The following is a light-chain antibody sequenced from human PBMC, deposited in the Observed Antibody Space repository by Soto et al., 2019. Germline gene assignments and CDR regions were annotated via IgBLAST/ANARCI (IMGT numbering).Light chain of an antibody. CDR2: GVS. Sequence: EIVLTQSPGTLSLSTGETATLSCRASQSLTSSYLAWYQQRPGQAPSLLIYGVSSRATGIPDRFSGSGSGTDFTLTISRLEPEDFAVYYCQQYDSPWTFGQGTKVDI. V-gene: IGKV3-20*01. CDR3: QQYDSPWT. CDR1: QSLTSSY. J-gene: IGKJ1*01.